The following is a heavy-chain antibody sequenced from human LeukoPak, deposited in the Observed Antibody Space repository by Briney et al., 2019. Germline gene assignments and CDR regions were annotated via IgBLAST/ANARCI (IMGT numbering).Heavy chain of an antibody. J-gene: IGHJ6*03. CDR2: ISGSGGST. CDR3: AKIKSRLVGATHSDYYYYMDV. V-gene: IGHV3-23*01. D-gene: IGHD1-26*01. CDR1: GFTFSSYA. Sequence: GGSLRLSCAASGFTFSSYAKSWVRQAPGKGLEWVSAISGSGGSTYYADSVKGRFTISRDNSKNTLYLQMNSLRAEDTAVYYCAKIKSRLVGATHSDYYYYMDVWGKGTTVTVSS.